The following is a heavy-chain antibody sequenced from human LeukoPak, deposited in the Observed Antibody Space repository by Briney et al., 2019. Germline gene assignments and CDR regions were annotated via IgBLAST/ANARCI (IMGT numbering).Heavy chain of an antibody. CDR1: GFTFSSYA. CDR3: AKGYYDYVWGSPSFDY. J-gene: IGHJ4*02. CDR2: ITGSGRDT. Sequence: GGSLRLSCAASGFTFSSYAMSWVRQGPGKGLEWVSAITGSGRDTYYADSVRGRFSISRDNSKNTLYLQMNSLRAEDTAVYYCAKGYYDYVWGSPSFDYWGQGTLVTVSS. V-gene: IGHV3-23*01. D-gene: IGHD3-16*01.